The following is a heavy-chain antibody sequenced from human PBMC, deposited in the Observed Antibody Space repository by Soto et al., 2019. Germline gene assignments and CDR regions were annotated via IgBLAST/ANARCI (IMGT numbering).Heavy chain of an antibody. CDR1: GYTFTSCG. Sequence: GASVKVSCKASGYTFTSCGISWVRQAPGQGLEWMGIISPNSGSTSYAQKFQGRVTMARDTSTSTVYMELSSLRSEDTAVYYCAAHDILTGYYYFDYWAREPWSPSPQ. J-gene: IGHJ4*02. V-gene: IGHV1-46*01. D-gene: IGHD3-9*01. CDR2: ISPNSGST. CDR3: AAHDILTGYYYFDY.